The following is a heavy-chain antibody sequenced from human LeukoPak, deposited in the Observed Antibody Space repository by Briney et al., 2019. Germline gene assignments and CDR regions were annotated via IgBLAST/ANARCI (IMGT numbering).Heavy chain of an antibody. CDR2: ISTSSSAI. J-gene: IGHJ4*02. CDR3: ARDRGHYFDY. CDR1: GLTFSVHS. Sequence: GGSLRLSCAASGLTFSVHSMNWVRQAPGKGLEWVSYISTSSSAIYYADSVKGRFTISRDNAKNSLFLQMNSLRAEDTAMYYCARDRGHYFDYWGQGTLVTVSS. V-gene: IGHV3-48*01.